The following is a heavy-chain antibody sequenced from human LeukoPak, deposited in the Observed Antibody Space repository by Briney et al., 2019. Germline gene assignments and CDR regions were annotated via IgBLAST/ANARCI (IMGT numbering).Heavy chain of an antibody. Sequence: SDTLSLTYTVFGGPISSYYWNWIRQPPGKGLEWIGYVSYRGTTNYNPSLKSRVTISVDTSKNQFSLKLSSVTAADTAVYCCARPYSSNWYDAFHIWGQGTMVTVSS. CDR3: ARPYSSNWYDAFHI. CDR2: VSYRGTT. CDR1: GGPISSYY. D-gene: IGHD6-13*01. V-gene: IGHV4-59*07. J-gene: IGHJ3*02.